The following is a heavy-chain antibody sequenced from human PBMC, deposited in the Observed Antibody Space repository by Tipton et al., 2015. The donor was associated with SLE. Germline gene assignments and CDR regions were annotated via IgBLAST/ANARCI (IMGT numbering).Heavy chain of an antibody. CDR1: GFTFSTYA. Sequence: GSLRLSCAASGFTFSTYAMSWVRQAPGKGLEWVSAMSGSGGSTYYADSVKGRFTISRDYSKNTLYLQMNSLRADDTAVYYCAKARYSSGWYVFDYWGQGTRGTVSA. J-gene: IGHJ4*02. D-gene: IGHD6-19*01. CDR3: AKARYSSGWYVFDY. CDR2: MSGSGGST. V-gene: IGHV3-23*01.